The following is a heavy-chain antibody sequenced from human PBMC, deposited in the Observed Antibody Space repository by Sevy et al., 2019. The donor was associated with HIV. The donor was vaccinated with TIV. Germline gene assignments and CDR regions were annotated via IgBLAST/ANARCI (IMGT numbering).Heavy chain of an antibody. CDR3: AKRRNGDFDY. J-gene: IGHJ4*02. V-gene: IGHV3-23*01. CDR1: GFTFTSFP. D-gene: IGHD2-8*01. Sequence: WGSLRLSCAASGFTFTSFPMSWVRQAPGKGLEWVSAISGSGGGTYYADSVKGRFTISRDNSKNTLYLQMASLRAEDTAVYYCAKRRNGDFDYWGQRTLVTASS. CDR2: ISGSGGGT.